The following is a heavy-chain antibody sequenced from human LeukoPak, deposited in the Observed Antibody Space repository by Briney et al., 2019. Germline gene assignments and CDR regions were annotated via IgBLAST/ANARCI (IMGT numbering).Heavy chain of an antibody. J-gene: IGHJ5*02. CDR1: GGSISSYY. Sequence: SETLSLTCTVSGGSISSYYWSWIRQPAGKGLEWIGRIYTSGSTNYNPSLKSRVTMSVDTSKNQFSLKLSSVTAADTAVYYCARDRTDYGDYGNWFDPWGQGTLVTVSS. D-gene: IGHD4-17*01. V-gene: IGHV4-4*07. CDR3: ARDRTDYGDYGNWFDP. CDR2: IYTSGST.